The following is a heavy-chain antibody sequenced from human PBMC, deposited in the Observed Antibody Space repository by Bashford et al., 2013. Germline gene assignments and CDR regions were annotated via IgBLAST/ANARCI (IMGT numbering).Heavy chain of an antibody. D-gene: IGHD3-22*01. J-gene: IGHJ6*02. CDR3: AMSVSSDCWECLDV. CDR1: GFTFSRYY. V-gene: IGHV3-7*01. CDR2: INAEGSDK. Sequence: GGSLRLSCAVSGFTFSRYYMSWVRQAPGKGLEWVANINAEGSDKNYVDSVRGRFTVSRDIAENSVHLQMNSLRAEDTAVYYCAMSVSSDCWECLDVVGPRDHGHRLL.